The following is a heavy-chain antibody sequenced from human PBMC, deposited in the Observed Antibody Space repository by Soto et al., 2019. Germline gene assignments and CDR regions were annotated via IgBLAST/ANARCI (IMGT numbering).Heavy chain of an antibody. J-gene: IGHJ4*02. V-gene: IGHV3-53*01. CDR3: TSQDTAMYYLDY. D-gene: IGHD5-18*01. Sequence: GGSLRLSCAASGFTVSSNYMSWVRQAPGKGLEWVSVIYSGGSTYYAASVKGRFTISRDNSKNTLYLQMNSLRAEDTAVYYCTSQDTAMYYLDYWGQGTLVTLSS. CDR1: GFTVSSNY. CDR2: IYSGGST.